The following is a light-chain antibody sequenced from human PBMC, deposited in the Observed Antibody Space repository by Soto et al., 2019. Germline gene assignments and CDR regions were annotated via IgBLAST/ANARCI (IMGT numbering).Light chain of an antibody. CDR3: QQYNSHPLT. CDR1: QSIRSW. J-gene: IGKJ1*01. V-gene: IGKV1-5*03. Sequence: DIQMTQSPSTLPASVGDRVTVTCRASQSIRSWLAWYQEKPGKAPKLLSYKASLLETGVPSRFSGSASGTEFTLTIRSLQTDDFETYYCQQYNSHPLTFGQGTKVEMK. CDR2: KAS.